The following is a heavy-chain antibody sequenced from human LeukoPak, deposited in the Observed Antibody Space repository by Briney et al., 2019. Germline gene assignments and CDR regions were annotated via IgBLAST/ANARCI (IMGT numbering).Heavy chain of an antibody. CDR2: INPNSGGT. D-gene: IGHD3-3*01. CDR3: ARGLGRFLEWFPYYFDY. Sequence: GASVKVSCKASGYTFTGYYMHWVRQAPGQGLEWMGWINPNSGGTNYAQKFQGRVTMTRDTSISTAYMELSRLRSDDTAVYYCARGLGRFLEWFPYYFDYWGQGTLVTVSS. J-gene: IGHJ4*02. CDR1: GYTFTGYY. V-gene: IGHV1-2*02.